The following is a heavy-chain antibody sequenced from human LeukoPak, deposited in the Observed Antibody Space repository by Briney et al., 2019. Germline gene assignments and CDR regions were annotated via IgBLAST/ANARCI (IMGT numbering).Heavy chain of an antibody. D-gene: IGHD3-22*01. J-gene: IGHJ4*02. Sequence: SETLSLTCAVYGGSFSGYYWSWIRQPPGKGLEWIGEINHSGSTNYNPSLKSRVTISVDTSKNQFSLKLSSVTAADTAVYYCAGASYDSSGYPMYYFDYWGQGTLVTVSS. CDR2: INHSGST. CDR3: AGASYDSSGYPMYYFDY. V-gene: IGHV4-34*01. CDR1: GGSFSGYY.